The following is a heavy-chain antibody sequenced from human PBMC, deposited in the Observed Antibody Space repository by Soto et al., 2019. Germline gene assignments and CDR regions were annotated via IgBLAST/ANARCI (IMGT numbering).Heavy chain of an antibody. J-gene: IGHJ4*02. CDR2: ISGSGGST. Sequence: GGSLRLSCAASGFTFSSYALSWVRQAPGKGLEWVSAISGSGGSTYYADSVKGRFTISRDNSKNTLYLQMNSLRAEDTAVYYCAKSSYDFWSGYYLIDYWGQGTLVTVSS. V-gene: IGHV3-23*01. D-gene: IGHD3-3*01. CDR3: AKSSYDFWSGYYLIDY. CDR1: GFTFSSYA.